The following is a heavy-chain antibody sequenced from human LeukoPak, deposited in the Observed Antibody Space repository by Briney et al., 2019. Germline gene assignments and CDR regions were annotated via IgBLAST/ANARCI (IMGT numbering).Heavy chain of an antibody. CDR3: ARESEIATGIN. V-gene: IGHV3-7*01. CDR2: IKQDGSEK. Sequence: GGSLRLSCAASGFTFSSYWMSWVRQAPGKGLEWVANIKQDGSEKYYVDSVKGRFTISRDNAKNSLYLQMNSLRAEHTAVSYCARESEIATGINWGQGTLVTVSS. D-gene: IGHD6-13*01. J-gene: IGHJ4*02. CDR1: GFTFSSYW.